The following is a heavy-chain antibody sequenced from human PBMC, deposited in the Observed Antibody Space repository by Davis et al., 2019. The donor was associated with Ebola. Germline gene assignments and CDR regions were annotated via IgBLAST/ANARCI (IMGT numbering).Heavy chain of an antibody. CDR3: AKEGWGYCSGGSCYEGYYFDY. Sequence: PGGSLRLSCAASGFTFSSYAMSWVRQAPGKGLEWVSAISGSGGSTYYADSVKGRFTISRDNSKNTLYLQMNSLRAEDTAVYYCAKEGWGYCSGGSCYEGYYFDYWGQGTLVTVSS. D-gene: IGHD2-15*01. CDR2: ISGSGGST. V-gene: IGHV3-23*01. CDR1: GFTFSSYA. J-gene: IGHJ4*02.